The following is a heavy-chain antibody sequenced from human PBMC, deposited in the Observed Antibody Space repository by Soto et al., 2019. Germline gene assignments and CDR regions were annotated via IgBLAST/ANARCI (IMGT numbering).Heavy chain of an antibody. CDR1: GGTFSSYA. Sequence: QVQLVQSGAEVKKPGSSVKVSCKASGGTFSSYAISWVRQAPGQGLEWMGGIIPIFGTANYAQKFQGRVTXTAIEXXRTAYMELSSLRSEDTAVYYCARDDTAMVEDAFDIWGQGTMVTVSS. CDR3: ARDDTAMVEDAFDI. J-gene: IGHJ3*02. CDR2: IIPIFGTA. V-gene: IGHV1-69*12. D-gene: IGHD5-18*01.